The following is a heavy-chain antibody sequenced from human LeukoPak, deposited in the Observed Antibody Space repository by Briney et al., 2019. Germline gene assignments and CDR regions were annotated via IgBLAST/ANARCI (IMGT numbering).Heavy chain of an antibody. CDR3: AKSLDY. Sequence: GGSLRLSCVASGFTFSRSWMDWVRQAPGKGLEWVANIKEDGSQTYYVDSAKGRFTISRDNAKNSLYLQMDSLRGEDTAIYYCAKSLDYWGRGTLVTVSS. CDR2: IKEDGSQT. J-gene: IGHJ4*02. CDR1: GFTFSRSW. V-gene: IGHV3-7*01.